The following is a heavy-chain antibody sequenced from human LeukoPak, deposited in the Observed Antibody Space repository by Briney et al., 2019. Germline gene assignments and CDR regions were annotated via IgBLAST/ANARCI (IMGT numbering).Heavy chain of an antibody. CDR3: ASEIDSNYFDY. J-gene: IGHJ4*02. V-gene: IGHV3-66*01. D-gene: IGHD3-22*01. Sequence: PGGSLRLSCAASGFTVSSNYMSWVRQAPGKGLEWVSVIYSGGSTYYADSVKGRFTISRDNSKNTLYLQMNSLRAEDTAVYYCASEIDSNYFDYWGQGTLVTVSS. CDR2: IYSGGST. CDR1: GFTVSSNY.